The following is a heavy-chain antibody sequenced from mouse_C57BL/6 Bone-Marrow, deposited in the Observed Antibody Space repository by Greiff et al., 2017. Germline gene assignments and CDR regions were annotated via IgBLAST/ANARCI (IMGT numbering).Heavy chain of an antibody. V-gene: IGHV2-5*01. CDR1: GFSLTSYG. D-gene: IGHD2-3*01. J-gene: IGHJ1*03. CDR3: AKSGGYYFSYFDV. CDR2: IWRGGST. Sequence: VQLQQSGPGLVQPSQSLSITCTVSGFSLTSYGVHWVRQSPGKGLEWLGVIWRGGSTDYNAAFMSRLSITKDNSKSHVFFKMNSLQADDTAIYCCAKSGGYYFSYFDVWGTGTTVTVSS.